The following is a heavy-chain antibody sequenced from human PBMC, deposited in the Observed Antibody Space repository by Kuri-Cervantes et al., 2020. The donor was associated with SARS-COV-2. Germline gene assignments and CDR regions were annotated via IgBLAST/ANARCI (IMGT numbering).Heavy chain of an antibody. CDR3: AKDLVVVPAANVFELQGMDV. CDR2: ISGSGGST. J-gene: IGHJ6*04. Sequence: GGSLRLSCAASGFTFSSYAMSWVRQAPGKGLEWVSAISGSGGSTNYADSVKGRFTISRDNSKNTLYLQMNSLRDEDTAVYYCAKDLVVVPAANVFELQGMDVWGKGTTVTVSS. D-gene: IGHD2-2*01. CDR1: GFTFSSYA. V-gene: IGHV3-23*01.